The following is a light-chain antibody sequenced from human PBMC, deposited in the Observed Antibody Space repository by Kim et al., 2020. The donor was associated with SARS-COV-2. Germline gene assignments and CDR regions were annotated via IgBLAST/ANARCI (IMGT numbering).Light chain of an antibody. CDR2: DAS. Sequence: DIQMTQSPSSLSASVGDRVTITCRASQRITTFLNWYQQKPGKAPKFLIYDASTLQSGVPSRFSGSGSGTDFTLTISSLQPEDFCQQTYSAPPTFGQGTKLEI. J-gene: IGKJ2*01. V-gene: IGKV1-39*01. CDR1: QRITTF. CDR3: QQTYSAPPT.